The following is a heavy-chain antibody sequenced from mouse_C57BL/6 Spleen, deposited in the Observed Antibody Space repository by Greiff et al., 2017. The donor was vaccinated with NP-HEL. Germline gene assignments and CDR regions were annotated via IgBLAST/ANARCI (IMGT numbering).Heavy chain of an antibody. Sequence: EVQLQESGGDLVKPGGSLKLSCAASGFTFSSYGMSWVRQTPDKRLEWVATISSGGSYTYYPDSVKGRFTISRDNAKNTLYLQMSSLKSEDTAMYYCARPPYDYDRGGFDYWGQGTTLTVSS. CDR1: GFTFSSYG. V-gene: IGHV5-6*01. D-gene: IGHD2-4*01. J-gene: IGHJ2*01. CDR3: ARPPYDYDRGGFDY. CDR2: ISSGGSYT.